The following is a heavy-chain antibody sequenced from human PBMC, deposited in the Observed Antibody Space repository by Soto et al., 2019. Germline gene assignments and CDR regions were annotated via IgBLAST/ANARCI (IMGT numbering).Heavy chain of an antibody. D-gene: IGHD2-15*01. CDR3: AIGSGSSNWFDP. V-gene: IGHV1-69*02. J-gene: IGHJ5*02. CDR1: GGTFSSYT. CDR2: IIPILGIA. Sequence: QVQLVQSGAEVKKPGSSVKVSCKASGGTFSSYTIRWVRQAPGQGLEWMGRIIPILGIANYAQKFQGRVTITEDKSTSTAYMELRSLISEDTAVYYCAIGSGSSNWFDPWGQGTLVTVS.